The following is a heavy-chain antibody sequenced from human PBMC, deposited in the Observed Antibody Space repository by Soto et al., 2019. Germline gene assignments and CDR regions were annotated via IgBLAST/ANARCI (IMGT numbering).Heavy chain of an antibody. CDR3: AVSMVRGVIMHYYGTDV. CDR1: GDSVSSNSAA. Sequence: PSQTLSLTCAISGDSVSSNSAAWNWIRQSPSRGLEWLGRTYYRSKWYNDYAVSVKSRITINPDTSKNQFSLQLNSVTPEDTAVYYCAVSMVRGVIMHYYGTDVWGQGTTVTVSS. CDR2: TYYRSKWYN. D-gene: IGHD3-10*01. J-gene: IGHJ6*02. V-gene: IGHV6-1*01.